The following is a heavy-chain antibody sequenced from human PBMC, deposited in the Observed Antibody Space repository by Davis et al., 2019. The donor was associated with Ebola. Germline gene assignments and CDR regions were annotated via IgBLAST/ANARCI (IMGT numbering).Heavy chain of an antibody. CDR2: VYPKAGKA. D-gene: IGHD3-9*01. CDR1: GYTFTDYY. CDR3: ATLDILTAYVPYAMDV. Sequence: ASVKVSCKASGYTFTDYYMHWIQGAPGKGLEWVGLVYPKAGKAVYAEKFQDRVTITADKSTDIVYMELSSLTYEDTAVYYCATLDILTAYVPYAMDVWGQGTTVTVS. V-gene: IGHV1-69-2*01. J-gene: IGHJ6*02.